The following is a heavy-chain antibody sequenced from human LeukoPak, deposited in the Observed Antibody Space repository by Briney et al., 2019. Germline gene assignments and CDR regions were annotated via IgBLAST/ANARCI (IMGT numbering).Heavy chain of an antibody. CDR3: ARGLGRRIQLWFNPLYY. CDR2: IIPIFGTA. D-gene: IGHD5-18*01. CDR1: GYTFTGYY. J-gene: IGHJ4*02. Sequence: ASVKVSCKASGYTFTGYYMHWVRQAPGQGLEWMGGIIPIFGTANYAQKFQGRVTITADESTSTAYMELSSLRSEDTAVYYCARGLGRRIQLWFNPLYYWGQGTLVTGSS. V-gene: IGHV1-69*13.